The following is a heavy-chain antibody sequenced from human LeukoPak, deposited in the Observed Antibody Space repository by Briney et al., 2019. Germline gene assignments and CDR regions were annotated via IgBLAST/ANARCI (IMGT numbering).Heavy chain of an antibody. Sequence: SETLSLTCTVSGGSISSYSWSWIRQPPGKGLEWIGYIYYSGSTNYNPSLKSRVTISVDTSKNQFSLKLSSVTAADTAVYYCATQYSSSSQYYYYYYMDVWGKGTTVTVSS. CDR3: ATQYSSSSQYYYYYYMDV. D-gene: IGHD6-6*01. CDR1: GGSISSYS. V-gene: IGHV4-59*01. J-gene: IGHJ6*03. CDR2: IYYSGST.